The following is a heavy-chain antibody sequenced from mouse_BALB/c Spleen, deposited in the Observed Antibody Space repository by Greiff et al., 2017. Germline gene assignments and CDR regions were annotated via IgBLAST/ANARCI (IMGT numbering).Heavy chain of an antibody. CDR2: IITYYGDA. CDR1: GYTFTDYA. J-gene: IGHJ3*01. Sequence: QVQLKESGAELVRPGVSVKISCKGSGYTFTDYAMHWVKQSHAKSLEWIGVIITYYGDASYNQKFKGKATMTVDKSSSTAYMELARLTSEDSAIYYCAREGGNYGRFAYWGQGTLVTVSA. CDR3: AREGGNYGRFAY. V-gene: IGHV1S137*01. D-gene: IGHD2-1*01.